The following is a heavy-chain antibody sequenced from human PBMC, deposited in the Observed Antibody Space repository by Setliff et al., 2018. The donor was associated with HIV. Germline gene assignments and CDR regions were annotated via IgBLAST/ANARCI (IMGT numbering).Heavy chain of an antibody. V-gene: IGHV3-64D*09. J-gene: IGHJ4*02. CDR1: GLTFSSYW. CDR3: VKDRTDILTGYGDH. CDR2: ITSNMDST. Sequence: GGSLRLSCAASGLTFSSYWVHWVRQAPGKGLEYVSAITSNMDSTYYGDSVKGRFTISRDNSKNTLYLQMNSLRADDTAIYYCVKDRTDILTGYGDHWGQGTQVTVSS. D-gene: IGHD3-9*01.